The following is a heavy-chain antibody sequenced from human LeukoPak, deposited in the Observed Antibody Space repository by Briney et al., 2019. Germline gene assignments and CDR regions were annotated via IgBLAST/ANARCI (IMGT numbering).Heavy chain of an antibody. CDR3: ARGGIVGDTTTSFFDF. Sequence: GESLKISCKGSGYSFTGYWIGWVRQMPGKGLEWMGIIYPADSTAKYSPSFQGQVTISVDKSISTTYLQWSSLKASDTAMYHCARGGIVGDTTTSFFDFWGQGTLVTVSS. D-gene: IGHD1-26*01. CDR2: IYPADSTA. J-gene: IGHJ4*02. V-gene: IGHV5-51*01. CDR1: GYSFTGYW.